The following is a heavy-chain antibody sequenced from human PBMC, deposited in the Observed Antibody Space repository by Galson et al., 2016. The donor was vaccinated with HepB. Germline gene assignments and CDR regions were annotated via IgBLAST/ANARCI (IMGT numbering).Heavy chain of an antibody. V-gene: IGHV4-4*02. CDR1: GDSISSSNW. CDR3: ARVVGGYNAFDV. J-gene: IGHJ3*01. D-gene: IGHD2-15*01. Sequence: TLSLTCAVSGDSISSSNWWSWVRQPPGKGLEWIGEIYHSGRTNYISSLKSRVTISLDKSKNQFSLMLSSVTAADTAVYYCARVVGGYNAFDVWGQGTVVTVSS. CDR2: IYHSGRT.